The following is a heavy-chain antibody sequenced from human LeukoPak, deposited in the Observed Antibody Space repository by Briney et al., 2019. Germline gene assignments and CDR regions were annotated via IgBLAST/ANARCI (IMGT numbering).Heavy chain of an antibody. Sequence: SETLSLTCTVSGGAISSYYWSWLRQPPGKGREWIGYIYYSGSTNYNPSPKSRVTISVDTSKNQFSLKLSSVTAADTAVYYCARAYGDYTFDYWGQGTLGTVSS. D-gene: IGHD4-17*01. J-gene: IGHJ4*02. CDR3: ARAYGDYTFDY. CDR2: IYYSGST. CDR1: GGAISSYY. V-gene: IGHV4-59*01.